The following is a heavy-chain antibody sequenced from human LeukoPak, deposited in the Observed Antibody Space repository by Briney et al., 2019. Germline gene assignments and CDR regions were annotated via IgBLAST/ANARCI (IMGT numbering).Heavy chain of an antibody. V-gene: IGHV1-46*01. CDR3: ARASRVVAVAGPWYDFGHYFGY. J-gene: IGHJ4*02. Sequence: ASVKVSCKASGYTFTSYYMHWVRQAPGQGLEWMGIINPSGGSTSYAQKFQGRVTMTRDTSTSTVYMELSSLRSEDTAVYYCARASRVVAVAGPWYDFGHYFGYWGQGTLVTVSS. D-gene: IGHD6-19*01. CDR1: GYTFTSYY. CDR2: INPSGGST.